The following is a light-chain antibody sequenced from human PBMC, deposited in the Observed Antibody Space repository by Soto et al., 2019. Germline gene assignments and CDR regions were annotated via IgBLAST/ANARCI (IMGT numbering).Light chain of an antibody. V-gene: IGLV1-40*01. CDR1: SSNIGAGYD. Sequence: QSVLTQPPSVSGAPGQRVTISCTGSSSNIGAGYDVHWYQQLPGTAPKLLIYGNSNRPSGVPDRFSGSESGTSASLAITGLRAEDEADYYCQSYDSSLSGWGVFGGGTKLTVL. J-gene: IGLJ2*01. CDR2: GNS. CDR3: QSYDSSLSGWGV.